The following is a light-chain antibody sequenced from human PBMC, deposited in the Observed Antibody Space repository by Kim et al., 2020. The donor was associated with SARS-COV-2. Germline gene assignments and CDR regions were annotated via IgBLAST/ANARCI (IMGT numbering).Light chain of an antibody. J-gene: IGKJ4*01. V-gene: IGKV1-12*01. Sequence: ASVGGRVTITCRASQDISRWLAWYQQKPGKAPKLLIYAAFSLQSGVPSRFSGSGSGTDFTFTISSLQPEDFATYYCQQANSFPRTFGGGTKVDIK. CDR2: AAF. CDR3: QQANSFPRT. CDR1: QDISRW.